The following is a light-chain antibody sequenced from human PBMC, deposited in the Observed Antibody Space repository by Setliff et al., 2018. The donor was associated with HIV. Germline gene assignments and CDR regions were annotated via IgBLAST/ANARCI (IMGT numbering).Light chain of an antibody. CDR2: DVS. J-gene: IGLJ1*01. Sequence: QPALTQPASVSGSPGQSITISCTGTSSDIAIYNFVSWYQHHPGKAPKLIIYDVSNRPSGVSNRFSGSKSGNTASLTISGLQAEDEADYYCSSYTSSSTLVFGTGTKVTVL. CDR3: SSYTSSSTLV. V-gene: IGLV2-14*03. CDR1: SSDIAIYNF.